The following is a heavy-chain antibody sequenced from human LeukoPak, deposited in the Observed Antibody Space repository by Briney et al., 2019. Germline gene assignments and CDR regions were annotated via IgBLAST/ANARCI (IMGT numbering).Heavy chain of an antibody. CDR1: GFTFSNYW. CDR2: ISSSSSYI. D-gene: IGHD6-19*01. J-gene: IGHJ4*02. CDR3: ARGVAVAGKEDY. Sequence: GGSLRLSCAASGFTFSNYWMNWVRQAPGKGLEWVSSISSSSSYIYYADSVKGRFTISRDNAKNSLYLQMNSLRAEDTAVYYCARGVAVAGKEDYWGQGTLVTVSS. V-gene: IGHV3-21*01.